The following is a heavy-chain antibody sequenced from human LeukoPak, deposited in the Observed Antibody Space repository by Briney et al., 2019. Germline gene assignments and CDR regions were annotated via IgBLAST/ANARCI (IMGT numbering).Heavy chain of an antibody. CDR1: GGSISSGGYY. CDR3: AREGRITQNWFDP. CDR2: IYYSGST. V-gene: IGHV4-31*03. D-gene: IGHD3-10*01. Sequence: SQTLSLTCTVSGGSISSGGYYWSWFRQHPGKGLEWIGYIYYSGSTYYNPSLKSRVTISVDTSKNQFSLKLSSVTAADTAVYYCAREGRITQNWFDPWGQGTLVTVSS. J-gene: IGHJ5*02.